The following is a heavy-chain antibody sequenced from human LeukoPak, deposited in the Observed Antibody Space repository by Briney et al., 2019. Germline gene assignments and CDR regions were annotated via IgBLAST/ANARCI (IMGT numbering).Heavy chain of an antibody. CDR2: IWNDGNNK. Sequence: PGGSLRLSCAASGFTFSSYGMLWVRQAPGKGLEWVAVIWNDGNNKYYADSVKGRFTVSRDGSKSTFDLQMNNLRAEDTAVYYCASGKLDSWGQGTPVTVSS. CDR3: ASGKLDS. CDR1: GFTFSSYG. V-gene: IGHV3-33*01. J-gene: IGHJ5*01.